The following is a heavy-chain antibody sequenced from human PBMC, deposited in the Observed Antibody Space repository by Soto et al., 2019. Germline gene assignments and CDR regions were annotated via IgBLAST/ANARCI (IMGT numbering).Heavy chain of an antibody. Sequence: QVQLVQSAAEVKKPGASVKVSCKASGYTLTNYAISGVRQAPGQGPEWMGWINTDNGNSNYAQTFQGRVTMTTDTSTNTAYMELRSLTSDDTAVYYCARDFTGGCCFWIYWGLGTLVTVSS. CDR2: INTDNGNS. CDR3: ARDFTGGCCFWIY. J-gene: IGHJ4*02. CDR1: GYTLTNYA. D-gene: IGHD2-15*01. V-gene: IGHV1-18*01.